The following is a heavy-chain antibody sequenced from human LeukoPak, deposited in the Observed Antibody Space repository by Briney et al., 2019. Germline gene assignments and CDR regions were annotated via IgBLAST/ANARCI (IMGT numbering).Heavy chain of an antibody. CDR1: GYTFTGYY. CDR2: INPNSGGT. V-gene: IGHV1-2*06. J-gene: IGHJ4*02. CDR3: ARDRSGPYSSSRYQPYYFDY. D-gene: IGHD6-13*01. Sequence: ASGKVSCKASGYTFTGYYMHWVRQAPGQGLEWMGRINPNSGGTNYAQKFQGRVTMTRDTSISTAYMELSRLRSDDTAVYYCARDRSGPYSSSRYQPYYFDYWGQGTLVTVSS.